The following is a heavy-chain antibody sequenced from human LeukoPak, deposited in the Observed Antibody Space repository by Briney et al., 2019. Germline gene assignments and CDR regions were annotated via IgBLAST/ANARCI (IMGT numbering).Heavy chain of an antibody. CDR3: ARGLYSGSHPTDY. D-gene: IGHD1-26*01. CDR1: GGSISSYY. J-gene: IGHJ4*02. Sequence: SETLSLTCTVSGGSISSYYWSWIRQPPGKGLEWIGYIYYSGSTNYNPSLKSRATISVDTSKNQFSLKLSSVTAADTAVYYCARGLYSGSHPTDYWGQGTLVTVSS. CDR2: IYYSGST. V-gene: IGHV4-59*01.